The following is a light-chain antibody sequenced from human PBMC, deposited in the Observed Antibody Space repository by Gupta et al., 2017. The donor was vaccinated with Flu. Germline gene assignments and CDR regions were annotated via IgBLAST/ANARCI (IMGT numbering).Light chain of an antibody. CDR1: SSNIGSNY. CDR3: GAWDSSLSAAV. V-gene: IGLV1-51*01. CDR2: DNN. Sequence: SVFTQRPSVSAAPGQKVTISCSGSSSNIGSNYVSWYQQLPGTTPKLLIYDNNKRPSGIPDRFSGSKSGTSATLGITGLQTGDEADYYCGAWDSSLSAAVFGGGTQVTVL. J-gene: IGLJ7*01.